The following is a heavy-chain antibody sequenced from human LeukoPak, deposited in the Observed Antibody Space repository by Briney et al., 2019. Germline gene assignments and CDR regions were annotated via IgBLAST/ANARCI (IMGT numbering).Heavy chain of an antibody. CDR2: INHSGST. Sequence: KASETLSLTCAVYGGSFSGYYWSWIRQPPGKGLEWIGEINHSGSTNYNPSLKSRVTISVDTSKNQFSLKLSSVTAADTAVYYCARRVGRTYYYGSGRPDWFDPWGQGTLVTVSS. CDR3: ARRVGRTYYYGSGRPDWFDP. CDR1: GGSFSGYY. V-gene: IGHV4-34*01. D-gene: IGHD3-10*01. J-gene: IGHJ5*02.